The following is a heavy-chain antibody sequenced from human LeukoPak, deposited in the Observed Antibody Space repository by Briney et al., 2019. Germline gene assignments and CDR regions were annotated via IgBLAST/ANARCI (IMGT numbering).Heavy chain of an antibody. CDR1: GFTFSSYA. Sequence: GGSLRLSCAASGFTFSSYAMSWVRQAPGKGLEWVSTISGSGGSTYYADSVKGRFTISRDNSKNTLYLQMNSLRAEDTAVYYCAKEGVWGITMARGVTGNGMDVWGQGTTVTVSS. J-gene: IGHJ6*02. V-gene: IGHV3-23*01. D-gene: IGHD3-10*01. CDR3: AKEGVWGITMARGVTGNGMDV. CDR2: ISGSGGST.